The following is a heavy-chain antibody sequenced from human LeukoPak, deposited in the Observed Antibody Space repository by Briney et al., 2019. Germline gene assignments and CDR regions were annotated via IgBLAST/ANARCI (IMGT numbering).Heavy chain of an antibody. D-gene: IGHD1-1*01. CDR2: VYPNSGGT. V-gene: IGHV1-2*02. J-gene: IGHJ5*02. CDR3: ARTGAPSSDWLDP. CDR1: GYTFTGYY. Sequence: ASVKVSCKASGYTFTGYYMHWLRQAPGQGLEWMGWVYPNSGGTNYAQKFQGRVAMTSDTSVNTAYMELTRLTSDGAAVYYCARTGAPSSDWLDPWGLGTLVTVSS.